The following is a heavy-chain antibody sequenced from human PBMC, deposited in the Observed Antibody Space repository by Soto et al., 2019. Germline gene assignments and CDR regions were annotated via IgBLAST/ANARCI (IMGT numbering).Heavy chain of an antibody. J-gene: IGHJ4*02. CDR1: GYTFTSYG. CDR2: ISAYNGNT. CDR3: ARAGDMGYCSGGSCSDY. V-gene: IGHV1-18*01. D-gene: IGHD2-15*01. Sequence: QVQLVQSGAEVKKPGASVKVSCKASGYTFTSYGISWVRQAPGQGLEWMGWISAYNGNTNYAQKLQGRVTMTTDTATSTAYMERRSLRSDDTAVYYCARAGDMGYCSGGSCSDYWGQGTLVTVSS.